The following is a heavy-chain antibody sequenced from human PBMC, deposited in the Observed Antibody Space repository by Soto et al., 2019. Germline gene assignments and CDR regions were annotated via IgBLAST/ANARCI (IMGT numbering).Heavy chain of an antibody. Sequence: ASVKVSCKASGYTFTNFGVTWVRQAPGQGLEWMGWISAYNGDTIYIEKFQDRVTMTTDTSTTTAYLELRSLRFDDTAAYYCARGDPRVVPSARPYFDSWGQGTLVTVSS. J-gene: IGHJ4*02. D-gene: IGHD2-2*01. CDR3: ARGDPRVVPSARPYFDS. CDR1: GYTFTNFG. V-gene: IGHV1-18*01. CDR2: ISAYNGDT.